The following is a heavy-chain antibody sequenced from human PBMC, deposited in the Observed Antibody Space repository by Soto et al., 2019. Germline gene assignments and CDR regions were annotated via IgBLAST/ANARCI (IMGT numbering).Heavy chain of an antibody. V-gene: IGHV3-23*01. CDR1: GFTFSTSG. CDR3: ANHGGFDI. CDR2: ISGSGDYT. Sequence: EVQLLESGGGLVQPGGSLRLSCAASGFTFSTSGMSWVRQAPGKGLEWVSSISGSGDYTNYADSVKGRFTISRDNSKNTLYLQINLTAEDTAVYYCANHGGFDIWGQGTMVAVSS. D-gene: IGHD4-17*01. J-gene: IGHJ3*02.